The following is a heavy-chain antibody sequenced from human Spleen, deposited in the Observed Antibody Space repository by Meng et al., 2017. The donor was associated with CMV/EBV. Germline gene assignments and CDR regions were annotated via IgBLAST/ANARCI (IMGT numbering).Heavy chain of an antibody. CDR3: ASGGHTYMAYFDY. J-gene: IGHJ4*02. Sequence: KAPGHIFRSYYMHGVRQAPGQGLEWMRLINPSGGSASYAQKCQGTVTMTRDTSTNTAYMELSSLRSEDTAVYYCASGGHTYMAYFDYWGQGTLVTVSS. D-gene: IGHD5-18*01. CDR2: INPSGGSA. CDR1: GHIFRSYY. V-gene: IGHV1-46*01.